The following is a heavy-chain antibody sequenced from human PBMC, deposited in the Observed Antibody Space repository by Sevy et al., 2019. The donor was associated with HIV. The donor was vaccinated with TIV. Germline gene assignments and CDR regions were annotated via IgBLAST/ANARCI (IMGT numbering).Heavy chain of an antibody. J-gene: IGHJ6*02. CDR3: AKEMEDYSPFYYYYGMDV. Sequence: GGSLRLSCAASGFTFSSYGMHWVRQAPGKGLEWVAVISYDGSNKYYADSVKGRFTISRDNSKNTLYLQMNSLRAEDTAVYYCAKEMEDYSPFYYYYGMDVWGQGTTVNVSS. V-gene: IGHV3-30*18. CDR1: GFTFSSYG. CDR2: ISYDGSNK. D-gene: IGHD4-4*01.